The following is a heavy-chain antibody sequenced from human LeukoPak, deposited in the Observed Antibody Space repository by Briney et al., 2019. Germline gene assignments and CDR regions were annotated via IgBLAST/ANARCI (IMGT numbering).Heavy chain of an antibody. V-gene: IGHV4-34*01. D-gene: IGHD6-13*01. CDR1: GWSFRDYY. J-gene: IGHJ3*01. CDR2: INHRGST. CDR3: ESHSTVLDL. Sequence: SETLSLTCAVHGWSFRDYYCSSIRQPPGKGLEWIGEINHRGSTHYNPSLKSRVTISVDTSQKQFSLKLSSVTAANTAVYYCESHSTVLDLWGQGTVVTVSS.